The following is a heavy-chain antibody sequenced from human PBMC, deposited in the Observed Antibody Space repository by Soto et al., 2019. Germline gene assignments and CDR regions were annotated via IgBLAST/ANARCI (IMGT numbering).Heavy chain of an antibody. J-gene: IGHJ3*02. CDR3: ARVLSTGAATVTTPNDAFEI. V-gene: IGHV1-46*03. D-gene: IGHD4-17*01. CDR2: INPSGGST. Sequence: ASVKVSCKASGYTFTSYYMHWVRQAPGQGLEWMGIINPSGGSTSYAQKFQGRVTMTRDTSTSTVYMELSSLRSEDTAVYYCARVLSTGAATVTTPNDAFEIWGQGTMVTVSS. CDR1: GYTFTSYY.